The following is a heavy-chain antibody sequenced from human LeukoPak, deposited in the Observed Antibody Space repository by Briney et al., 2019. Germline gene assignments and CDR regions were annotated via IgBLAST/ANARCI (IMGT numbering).Heavy chain of an antibody. CDR2: IRSKAYGGTT. V-gene: IGHV3-49*04. CDR1: GFTFGDDA. D-gene: IGHD3-3*01. J-gene: IGHJ4*02. CDR3: TRGTIFGVVPDFDY. Sequence: GGSLRLSCTASGFTFGDDAMSWVRQAPGRGLEWVGFIRSKAYGGTTEYAASVKGRFTISRDDSKSIAYLQMNSLKTEDTAVYYCTRGTIFGVVPDFDYWGQGTLVTVSS.